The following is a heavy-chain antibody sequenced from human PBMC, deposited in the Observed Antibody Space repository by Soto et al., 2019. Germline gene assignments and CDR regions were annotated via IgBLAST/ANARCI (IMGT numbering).Heavy chain of an antibody. Sequence: QVQLVQSGAEVKKPGASVKVSCKASGYTFTSYYMHWVRQAPGQGLEWMGIINPSGGSTSYAQKIQGGVTMTRDTSTIRVYMXLXXXXSXDTAVYYCARGSRITMVRGVRGAFDPWGQGTLVTVSS. V-gene: IGHV1-46*03. D-gene: IGHD3-10*01. CDR2: INPSGGST. CDR3: ARGSRITMVRGVRGAFDP. J-gene: IGHJ5*02. CDR1: GYTFTSYY.